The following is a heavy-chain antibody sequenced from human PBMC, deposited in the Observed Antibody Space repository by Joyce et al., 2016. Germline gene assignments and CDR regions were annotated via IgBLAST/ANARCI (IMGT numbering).Heavy chain of an antibody. D-gene: IGHD6-6*01. CDR3: TRTQQLAAFDF. CDR2: IRTKGNNYAT. CDR1: DFTFSASA. Sequence: EVRLVESGGGLVQPGGSLHLSCTAADFTFSASAINWFRQFSGKGLELVGHIRTKGNNYATTFATSVEGRFTISRYDSKDPAYLHMSSLKMEDTAVYYCTRTQQLAAFDFWGQGTTVTVSS. V-gene: IGHV3-73*02. J-gene: IGHJ3*01.